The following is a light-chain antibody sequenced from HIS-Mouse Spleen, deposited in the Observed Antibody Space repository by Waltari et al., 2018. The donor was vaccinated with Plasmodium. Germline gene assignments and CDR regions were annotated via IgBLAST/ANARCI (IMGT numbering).Light chain of an antibody. CDR3: QQYGSSRLT. J-gene: IGKJ4*01. V-gene: IGKV3-20*01. CDR2: GAS. CDR1: QSVSSSY. Sequence: EIVLTQSPGTLSLSPGESATLPCRASQSVSSSYLAWYQQKPGQAPRLLIYGASSRATGIPDRFSGSGSGTDFTLTISRLEPEDFAVYYCQQYGSSRLTFGGGTKVEIK.